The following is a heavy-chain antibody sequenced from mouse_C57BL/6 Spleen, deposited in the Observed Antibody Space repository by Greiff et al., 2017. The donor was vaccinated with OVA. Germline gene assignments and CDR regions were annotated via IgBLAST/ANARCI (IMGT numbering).Heavy chain of an antibody. Sequence: EVQLQQSGPELVKPGASVKISCKASGYTFTDYYMNWVKQSHGKSLEWIGDINPNNGGTSYNQKFKGKATLTVDKSSSTAYMELRSLTSEDSAVYYCARRDCAMDYWGQGTSVTVSS. J-gene: IGHJ4*01. CDR2: INPNNGGT. V-gene: IGHV1-26*01. CDR3: ARRDCAMDY. CDR1: GYTFTDYY.